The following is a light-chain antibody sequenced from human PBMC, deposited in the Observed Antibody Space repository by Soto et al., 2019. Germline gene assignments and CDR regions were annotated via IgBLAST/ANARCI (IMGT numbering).Light chain of an antibody. Sequence: QSALTQPASVFGSPGQSITISCTGTRSDIGSYNSIAWYQQHPGKAPRVMIFEVTKRPSGISNRFSGSKSGSTASLTISGLQAEDEADYFCFSYAGSSSWVFGGGTKLTVL. J-gene: IGLJ3*02. V-gene: IGLV2-23*02. CDR1: RSDIGSYNS. CDR3: FSYAGSSSWV. CDR2: EVT.